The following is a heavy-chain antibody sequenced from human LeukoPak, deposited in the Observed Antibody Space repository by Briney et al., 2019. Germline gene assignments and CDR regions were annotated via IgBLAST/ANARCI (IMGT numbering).Heavy chain of an antibody. CDR3: ARGRNVDTSMVNDY. Sequence: GGSLRLSCAASGFTFSNAWMSWVRQAPGKGLEWVTVISYDGSNRYYADSVKGRFTISRDNSKNTVYVQMNSLRAEDTAVYFCARGRNVDTSMVNDYWGQGTLVTVSS. D-gene: IGHD5-18*01. CDR2: ISYDGSNR. CDR1: GFTFSNAW. J-gene: IGHJ4*02. V-gene: IGHV3-30*03.